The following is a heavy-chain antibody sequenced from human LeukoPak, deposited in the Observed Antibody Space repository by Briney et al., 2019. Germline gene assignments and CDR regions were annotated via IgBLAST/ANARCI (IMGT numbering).Heavy chain of an antibody. CDR2: IYHSGST. D-gene: IGHD6-6*01. CDR1: GYSISSGYY. CDR3: ARFEDSSSPRSYYYYMDV. Sequence: KSSETLSLTCTVSGYSISSGYYWGWIRQPPGKGLEWIGSIYHSGSTYYNPSLKSRVTISVDTSKNQFSLKLSSVTAADTAVYYCARFEDSSSPRSYYYYMDVWGKGTTVTVSS. V-gene: IGHV4-38-2*02. J-gene: IGHJ6*03.